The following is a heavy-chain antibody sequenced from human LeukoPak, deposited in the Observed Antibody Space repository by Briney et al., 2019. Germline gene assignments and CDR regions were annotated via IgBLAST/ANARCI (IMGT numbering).Heavy chain of an antibody. Sequence: VASVKVSCKASGGTFSSYAITWVRQAPGQGLEWMGRIIPIFGTANYAQKFQGRVTITTDESTSTAYMELSTLRSDDTAVYYCARAPDWYFDLWGRGTLVTVSS. V-gene: IGHV1-69*05. CDR1: GGTFSSYA. D-gene: IGHD2-2*01. CDR2: IIPIFGTA. J-gene: IGHJ2*01. CDR3: ARAPDWYFDL.